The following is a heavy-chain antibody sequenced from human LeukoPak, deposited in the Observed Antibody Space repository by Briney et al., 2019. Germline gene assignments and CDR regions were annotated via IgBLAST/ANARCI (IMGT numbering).Heavy chain of an antibody. Sequence: GGSLRLSCAASGFTFSSHWMHWVRQAPGKGLVWVSRINSDGSSTSYADSVKGRFTISRDNAKNTLYLQMNGLRAEDTAVCYCARVGGSGWAHFDYWGQGALVSVSS. J-gene: IGHJ4*02. D-gene: IGHD6-19*01. CDR3: ARVGGSGWAHFDY. CDR2: INSDGSST. CDR1: GFTFSSHW. V-gene: IGHV3-74*01.